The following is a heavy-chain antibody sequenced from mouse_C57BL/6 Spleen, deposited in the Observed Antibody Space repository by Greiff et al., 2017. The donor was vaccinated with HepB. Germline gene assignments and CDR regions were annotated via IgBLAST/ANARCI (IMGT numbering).Heavy chain of an antibody. CDR1: GYTFTSYT. J-gene: IGHJ3*01. CDR3: AREDYGPAWFAY. V-gene: IGHV1-4*01. Sequence: VQLQQSGAELARPGASVKMSCKASGYTFTSYTMHWVKQRPGQGLEWIGYINPSSGYTKYNQKFKDKATLTADKSSSTAYMQLSSLTSEDSAVYYCAREDYGPAWFAYWGQGTLVTVSA. D-gene: IGHD1-1*02. CDR2: INPSSGYT.